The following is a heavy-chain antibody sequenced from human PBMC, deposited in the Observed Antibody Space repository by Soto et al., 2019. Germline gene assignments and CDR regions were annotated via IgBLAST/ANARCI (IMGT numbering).Heavy chain of an antibody. CDR1: GGAISIYD. J-gene: IGHJ5*02. CDR2: IYTSGST. D-gene: IGHD2-15*01. Sequence: SDALSLSCTVSGGAISIYDGGWIRQPAGKGLGGIGRIYTSGSTNYNASLKSRGTMSVDTSKNQFALKLSSVTAADTAVYYCARERPGRGYCSGGSCYWWFDPWGQGTLVTVSS. V-gene: IGHV4-4*07. CDR3: ARERPGRGYCSGGSCYWWFDP.